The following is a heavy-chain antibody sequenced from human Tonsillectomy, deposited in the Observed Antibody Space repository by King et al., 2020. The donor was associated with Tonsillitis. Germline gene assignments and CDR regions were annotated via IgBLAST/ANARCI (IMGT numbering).Heavy chain of an antibody. CDR1: GFTFDDYT. D-gene: IGHD6-13*01. Sequence: VQLVESGGVVVQPGGSLRLSCAASGFTFDDYTMHWVRQAPGKGLEWVSLISWDGGSTYYADSVKGRFTISRDNSKNSLYLQMNSLSTEDTALYYCAKAQLVGDNGMDVWGQGTTVTVSS. J-gene: IGHJ6*02. CDR2: ISWDGGST. V-gene: IGHV3-43*01. CDR3: AKAQLVGDNGMDV.